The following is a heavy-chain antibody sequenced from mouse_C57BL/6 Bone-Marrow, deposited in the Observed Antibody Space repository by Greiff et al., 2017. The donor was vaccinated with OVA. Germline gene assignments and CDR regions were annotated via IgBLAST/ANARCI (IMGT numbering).Heavy chain of an antibody. V-gene: IGHV1-54*01. D-gene: IGHD2-5*01. Sequence: QVQLQQSGAELVRPGTSVKVSCKASGYAFTNYLIEWVKQRPGQGLEWIGVINPGSGGTNYNEKFKGKATLTADKSSSTAYVQLSSLTSEYSAVYFCARSASNSYAKGYWGQGTSVTVAS. CDR1: GYAFTNYL. J-gene: IGHJ4*01. CDR2: INPGSGGT. CDR3: ARSASNSYAKGY.